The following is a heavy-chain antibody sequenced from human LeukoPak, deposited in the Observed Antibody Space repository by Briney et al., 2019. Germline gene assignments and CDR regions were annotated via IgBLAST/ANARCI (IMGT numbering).Heavy chain of an antibody. CDR2: INPNNGGT. CDR3: AREAAGEDYYMDV. CDR1: GYTFTGYY. Sequence: ASVKVSCKASGYTFTGYYMHWVRQAPGQGLEWMGWINPNNGGTNYAQKFQGRVTMTRDTSISTAYMELSRLRSDDTAVNYWAREAAGEDYYMDVWGKGTTVTVYS. D-gene: IGHD6-13*01. J-gene: IGHJ6*03. V-gene: IGHV1-2*02.